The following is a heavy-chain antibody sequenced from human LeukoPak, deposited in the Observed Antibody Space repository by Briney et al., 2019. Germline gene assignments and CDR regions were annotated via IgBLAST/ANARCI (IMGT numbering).Heavy chain of an antibody. CDR2: ITGSGEST. CDR1: GFTFSSYA. Sequence: GGSLRLSFAASGFTFSSYAMSLVRQAPGKGLGWVSTITGSGESTYYADSVRGRFTISRDSSKNTLYLQMNSLRAEDTAVYYCAKATSASGTYYSAWNYWGQGTLVTVSS. J-gene: IGHJ4*02. CDR3: AKATSASGTYYSAWNY. D-gene: IGHD3-10*01. V-gene: IGHV3-23*01.